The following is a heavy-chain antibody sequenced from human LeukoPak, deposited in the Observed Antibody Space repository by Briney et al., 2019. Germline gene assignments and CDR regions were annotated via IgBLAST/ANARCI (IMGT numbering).Heavy chain of an antibody. CDR3: TRDPSGHSGRWYFDY. CDR2: IRSKAYGGTT. V-gene: IGHV3-49*04. CDR1: GFTFGDCT. Sequence: GGSLRLSCTASGFTFGDCTLNWVRQAPGKGLEWVGFIRSKAYGGTTEYAASVKGRFTISRDDSKSIAYLQMNSLKTEDTAVYYCTRDPSGHSGRWYFDYWGQGTLVTVSS. J-gene: IGHJ4*02. D-gene: IGHD6-13*01.